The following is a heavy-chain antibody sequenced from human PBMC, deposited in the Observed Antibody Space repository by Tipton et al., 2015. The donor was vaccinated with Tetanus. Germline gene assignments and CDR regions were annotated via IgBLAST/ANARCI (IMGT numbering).Heavy chain of an antibody. J-gene: IGHJ4*02. CDR3: ARGALLWFGELLSGGLYY. Sequence: TLSLTCTVSGGSISSSSYYWSWIRQPPGKGLEWIGYIYYSGSTNYNPSLKSRVTISVDTSKNQFSLKLSSVTAADTAVYYCARGALLWFGELLSGGLYYWGQGTLVTVSS. CDR2: IYYSGST. D-gene: IGHD3-10*01. V-gene: IGHV4-61*01. CDR1: GGSISSSSYY.